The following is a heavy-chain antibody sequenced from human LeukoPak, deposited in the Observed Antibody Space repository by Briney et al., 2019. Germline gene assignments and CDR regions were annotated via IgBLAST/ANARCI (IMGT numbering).Heavy chain of an antibody. Sequence: PSETLSLTCTVSGGSISPYYWSWIRQHPGKGLEWIGYIYSSGSTNYNPSLQSRVTISLDTSKNQFSLKLSSVTAADTAVYYCARHRIAARSRYWYFDLWGRGTLVTVSS. J-gene: IGHJ2*01. CDR2: IYSSGST. V-gene: IGHV4-59*08. D-gene: IGHD6-6*01. CDR1: GGSISPYY. CDR3: ARHRIAARSRYWYFDL.